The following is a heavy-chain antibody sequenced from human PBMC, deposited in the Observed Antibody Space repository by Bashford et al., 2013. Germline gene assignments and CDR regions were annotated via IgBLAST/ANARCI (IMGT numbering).Heavy chain of an antibody. CDR1: GFTFSSYG. V-gene: IGHV3-7*01. J-gene: IGHJ6*02. CDR2: IKQDESEK. Sequence: GSLRLSCAASGFTFSSYGMHWVRQAPGKGLEWVANIKQDESEKYYVDSVKGRFTISRDNAKNSLYLQMTSLRAEDTAVYYCARARRYNWNYVAGMDVWGQGTTVTVSS. D-gene: IGHD1-7*01. CDR3: ARARRYNWNYVAGMDV.